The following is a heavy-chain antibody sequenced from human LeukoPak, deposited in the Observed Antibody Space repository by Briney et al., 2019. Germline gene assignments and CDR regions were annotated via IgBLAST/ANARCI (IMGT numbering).Heavy chain of an antibody. CDR3: ARLRGYCSSTSCYTAYYYYGMDV. D-gene: IGHD2-2*02. Sequence: SEILSLTCTVSGGSISSYYWSWIRQPPGKGLEWIGYIYYSGSTNYNPSLKSRVTISVDTSKNQFSLKLSSVTAADTAVYYCARLRGYCSSTSCYTAYYYYGMDVWGQGTTVTVSS. CDR2: IYYSGST. CDR1: GGSISSYY. V-gene: IGHV4-59*08. J-gene: IGHJ6*02.